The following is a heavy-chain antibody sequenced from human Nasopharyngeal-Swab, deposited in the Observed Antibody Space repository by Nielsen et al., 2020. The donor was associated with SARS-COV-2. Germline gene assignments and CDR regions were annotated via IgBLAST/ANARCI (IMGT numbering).Heavy chain of an antibody. CDR1: GGSVSSGSYY. CDR3: ARGGSSGWYGCFDY. D-gene: IGHD6-19*01. CDR2: IYYSGST. J-gene: IGHJ4*02. Sequence: LSCTVSGGSVSSGSYYWSWIRQTPGKGLEWIGYIYYSGSTHYNPSLKSRVTISVDTSKNQFSLKLSSVTAADTSLYYCARGGSSGWYGCFDYWGQGTLVTVSS. V-gene: IGHV4-61*01.